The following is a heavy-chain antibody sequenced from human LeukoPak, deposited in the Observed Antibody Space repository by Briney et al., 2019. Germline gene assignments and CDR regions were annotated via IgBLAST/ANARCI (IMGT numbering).Heavy chain of an antibody. CDR1: GGSITSGSYY. CDR3: ATSASSGSNYFDP. Sequence: SETLSLTCTVSGGSITSGSYYWTWIRQPAGKGLEWVGRIHSSGSTNYNPSLNSRVTVPADTSNNQFSLKLSSVTAADTAIYYCATSASSGSNYFDPWGQGILVTVSS. D-gene: IGHD4/OR15-4a*01. J-gene: IGHJ5*02. V-gene: IGHV4-61*02. CDR2: IHSSGST.